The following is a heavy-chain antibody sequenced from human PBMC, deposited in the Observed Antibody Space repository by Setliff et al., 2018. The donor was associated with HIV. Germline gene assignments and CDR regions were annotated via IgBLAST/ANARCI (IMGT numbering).Heavy chain of an antibody. CDR2: AIPMLGIA. V-gene: IGHV1-69*10. CDR1: GGPFSSYV. CDR3: ARSSYYDVNSPFDY. J-gene: IGHJ4*02. D-gene: IGHD3-16*01. Sequence: SVKVSCKASGGPFSSYVINWVRQAPGQGLEWMGGAIPMLGIANHVHKFQGRVTITADKSTSTAYMELNSLRSEDTAVYYCARSSYYDVNSPFDYWGQGTRVTVSS.